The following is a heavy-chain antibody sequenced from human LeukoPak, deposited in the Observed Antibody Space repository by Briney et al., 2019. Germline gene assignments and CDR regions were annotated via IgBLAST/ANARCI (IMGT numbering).Heavy chain of an antibody. D-gene: IGHD6-13*01. Sequence: SETLSLTCAVSGGSISSSNWWSWVRQPPGKGLEWIGEIYHSGSTNYNPSLKSRVTISVDKSKNQFSLKLSSVTAADTAVYYCARGLSSGWYFGDYYYYMDVWGKGTTVTISS. V-gene: IGHV4-4*02. J-gene: IGHJ6*03. CDR3: ARGLSSGWYFGDYYYYMDV. CDR1: GGSISSSNW. CDR2: IYHSGST.